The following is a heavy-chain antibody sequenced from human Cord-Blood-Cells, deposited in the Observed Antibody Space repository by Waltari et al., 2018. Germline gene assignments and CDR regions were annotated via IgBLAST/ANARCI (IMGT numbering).Heavy chain of an antibody. CDR3: AVRMGDY. Sequence: QVQLQQWGAGLLKPSETLSLTCAVYGGSFSGFYWSWIRPPPGKGLEWIGEINHSGSTDYNPSLKSRVTISVDTSKNQFSLKLSSVTAADTAVYYCAVRMGDYWGQGTLVTVSS. D-gene: IGHD2-15*01. CDR1: GGSFSGFY. V-gene: IGHV4-34*01. J-gene: IGHJ4*02. CDR2: INHSGST.